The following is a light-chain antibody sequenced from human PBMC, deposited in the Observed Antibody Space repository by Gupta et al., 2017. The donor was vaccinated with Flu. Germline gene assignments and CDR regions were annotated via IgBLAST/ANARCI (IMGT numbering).Light chain of an antibody. CDR1: NLGDKY. CDR2: KDT. Sequence: SYELTQLPSVSVSPGQTASLTCSGDNLGDKYACWYQQTPGQSPVLVIYKDTKRPSGIPERFSGSNSGNTATLTISGTQAMDEADYYCQAWDSTTGVFGTGTKVTVL. CDR3: QAWDSTTGV. J-gene: IGLJ1*01. V-gene: IGLV3-1*01.